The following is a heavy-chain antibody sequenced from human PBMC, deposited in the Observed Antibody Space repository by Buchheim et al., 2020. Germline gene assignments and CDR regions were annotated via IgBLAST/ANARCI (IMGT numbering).Heavy chain of an antibody. CDR3: ARDTGIAAHYYGMDV. D-gene: IGHD6-13*01. J-gene: IGHJ6*02. CDR2: IYSGGST. CDR1: GFTVSSNY. Sequence: EVQLVESGGGLVQPGGSLRLSCAASGFTVSSNYMSWVRQAPGKGLEWVSVIYSGGSTYYADPVMGRFTISRDNSKNTLYLQMNSLRAEDTAVYYCARDTGIAAHYYGMDVWGQGTT. V-gene: IGHV3-66*01.